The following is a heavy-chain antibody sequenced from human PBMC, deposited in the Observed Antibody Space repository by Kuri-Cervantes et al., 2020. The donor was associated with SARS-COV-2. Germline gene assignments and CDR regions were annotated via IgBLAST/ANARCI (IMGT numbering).Heavy chain of an antibody. Sequence: LTCEVSGFLFSASAIHWVRQASGKGLEWVGRVRGKANSYATAYAASVKGRFTISRDDSKNMAYLQMNSLKTEDTAVYYCTTLIDYWGQGTLVTVSS. J-gene: IGHJ4*02. CDR2: VRGKANSYAT. CDR3: TTLIDY. CDR1: GFLFSASA. V-gene: IGHV3-73*01.